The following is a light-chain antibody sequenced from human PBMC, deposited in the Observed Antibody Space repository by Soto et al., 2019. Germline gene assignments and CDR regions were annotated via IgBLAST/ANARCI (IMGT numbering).Light chain of an antibody. Sequence: EMVFRQSPGTLSLSPGERATLSCRASQSVSSSYLAWYQQKPGQAPRLLIYGASSRATGIPDRFSGSGSGTDFTLTISRLEPEDFAVYYCQQYGSSITFGQGTRLEIK. V-gene: IGKV3-20*01. CDR1: QSVSSSY. J-gene: IGKJ5*01. CDR2: GAS. CDR3: QQYGSSIT.